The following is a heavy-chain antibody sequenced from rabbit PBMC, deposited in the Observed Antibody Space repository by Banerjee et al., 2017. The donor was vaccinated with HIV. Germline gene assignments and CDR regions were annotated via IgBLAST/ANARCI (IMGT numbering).Heavy chain of an antibody. V-gene: IGHV1S45*01. D-gene: IGHD2-1*01. CDR3: VSYDDYGDRNL. CDR2: IMTGSGTT. J-gene: IGHJ4*01. CDR1: GFSFSSGYD. Sequence: QEQLVESGGDLVKPGASLTLTCTASGFSFSSGYDMCWVRQAPGKGLEWIGCIMTGSGTTYDASWAKGRFTISDHNAQNTLYLQLNSLTAADTATYFCVSYDDYGDRNLWGPGTLVTVS.